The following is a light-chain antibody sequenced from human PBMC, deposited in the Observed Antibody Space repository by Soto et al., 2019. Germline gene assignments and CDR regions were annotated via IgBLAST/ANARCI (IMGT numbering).Light chain of an antibody. J-gene: IGLJ1*01. CDR2: AVS. CDR1: SSDIGDYDY. CDR3: SSYTNINTRACV. V-gene: IGLV2-14*03. Sequence: QSALTQPASVSGSPGQSITISCTGASSDIGDYDYVSWYQHRPGKAPKLIIYAVSNRPSGVSNRFSGSKSGNTASLTISGLQAEDEAEYYCSSYTNINTRACVFGTGTKVTVL.